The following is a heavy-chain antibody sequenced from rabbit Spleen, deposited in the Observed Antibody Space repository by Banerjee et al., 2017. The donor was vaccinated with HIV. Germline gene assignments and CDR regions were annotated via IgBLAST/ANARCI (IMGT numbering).Heavy chain of an antibody. D-gene: IGHD6-1*01. CDR1: GLDFSSSYW. CDR3: ARGIAYGYAGDGYPPYAMDL. Sequence: QEQLEESGGDLVKPEGSLTLTCKASGLDFSSSYWICWVRQAPGKGLEWIACIYTGSGGGTAYASWAKGRFTISKTSSTTVTLQMTSLTTADTATYFCARGIAYGYAGDGYPPYAMDLWGQGTLVTVS. J-gene: IGHJ3*01. V-gene: IGHV1S45*01. CDR2: IYTGSGGGT.